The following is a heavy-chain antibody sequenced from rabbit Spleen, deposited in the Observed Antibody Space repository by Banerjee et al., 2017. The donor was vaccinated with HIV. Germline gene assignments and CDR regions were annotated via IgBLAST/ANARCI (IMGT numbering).Heavy chain of an antibody. CDR3: ARDLVGVIGWNFYL. D-gene: IGHD1-1*01. CDR2: INTATDKG. V-gene: IGHV1S45*01. J-gene: IGHJ4*01. Sequence: QEQLEESGGGLVKPEGSLTLTCKASGVSLNDKDVMCWVRQAPGKGLEWIACINTATDKGVYATWAKGRFTISRTSSTTVTLQMTSLTAADTATYFCARDLVGVIGWNFYLWGPGTLVTVS. CDR1: GVSLNDKDV.